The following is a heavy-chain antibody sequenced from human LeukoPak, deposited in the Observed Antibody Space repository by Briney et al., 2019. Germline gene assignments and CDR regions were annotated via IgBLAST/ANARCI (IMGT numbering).Heavy chain of an antibody. Sequence: ASVKVSCKASGYSFTSNAISWVRQAPGQGLEWIGWISPYNGNINYAQKLQGRVTMTTDTSTSTAYMELRSLRSDDTAVYYCARETNNWFDPWGQGTLVTVSS. CDR3: ARETNNWFDP. CDR2: ISPYNGNI. J-gene: IGHJ5*02. V-gene: IGHV1-18*01. CDR1: GYSFTSNA.